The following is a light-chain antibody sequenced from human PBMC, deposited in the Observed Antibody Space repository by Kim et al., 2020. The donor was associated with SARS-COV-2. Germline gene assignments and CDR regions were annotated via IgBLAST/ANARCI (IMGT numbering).Light chain of an antibody. CDR2: GAS. V-gene: IGKV3-15*01. J-gene: IGKJ1*01. Sequence: PPGARATLTCRSSQSVSSNLAWYQQIPGKAPRLLIYGASTRATGIPARFSGSGSGTEFTLAISSLQSEDFAVYYCQQYDNWPQPFGQGTKVDIK. CDR1: QSVSSN. CDR3: QQYDNWPQP.